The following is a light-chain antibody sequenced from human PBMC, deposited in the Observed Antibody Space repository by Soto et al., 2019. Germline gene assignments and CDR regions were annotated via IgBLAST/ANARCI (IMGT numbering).Light chain of an antibody. J-gene: IGLJ1*01. CDR1: SSNIGAGYD. CDR2: ANN. V-gene: IGLV1-40*01. Sequence: QSVLTQPPSVSGAPGQRVTISCTGSSSNIGAGYDVHWYQQLPGTAPKLLIYANNNRPSGVPDRFSGSKSGTSASLAITGHQAEDEADYYCQSYDSSRYVFGTGTKLTVL. CDR3: QSYDSSRYV.